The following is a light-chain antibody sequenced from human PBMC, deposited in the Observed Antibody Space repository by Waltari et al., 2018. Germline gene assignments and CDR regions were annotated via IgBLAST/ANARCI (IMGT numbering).Light chain of an antibody. V-gene: IGKV3-20*01. CDR3: QHYVRLPAT. Sequence: EIVLTQSPGTLSLSPGVRATLSCRASQSVGRPLAWYQLKPGQSPRLLNYAASTRATGIPDRFSGSGSGTDFSLTISRLEPEDFAVYFCQHYVRLPATFGQGTRVEIK. J-gene: IGKJ1*01. CDR2: AAS. CDR1: QSVGRP.